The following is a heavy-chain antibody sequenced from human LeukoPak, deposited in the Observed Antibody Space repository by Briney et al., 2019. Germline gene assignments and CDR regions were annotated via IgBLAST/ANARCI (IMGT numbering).Heavy chain of an antibody. CDR2: ISGSGGST. D-gene: IGHD2-15*01. CDR1: GFTFSSYA. V-gene: IGHV3-23*01. Sequence: GGSLRLSCAASGFTFSSYAMSWVRQAPGKGLEWVSAISGSGGSTYYADSVKGQFTISRDNSKNTLYLQMNSLRAEDTAVYYCAKSLGYCSGGSCLPLGYFDYWGQGTLVTVSS. CDR3: AKSLGYCSGGSCLPLGYFDY. J-gene: IGHJ4*02.